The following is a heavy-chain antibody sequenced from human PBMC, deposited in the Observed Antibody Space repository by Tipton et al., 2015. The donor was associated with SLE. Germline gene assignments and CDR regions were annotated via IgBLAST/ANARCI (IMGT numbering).Heavy chain of an antibody. CDR3: ARGQRGWDLLFDL. CDR2: IYHSGST. Sequence: TLSLTCTVSVGSITSHYWSWVRQSPGKGLEWIAYIYHSGSTTYNPSLKSRVTISIDTSKNQFSLRLSSVTAADTAIYYCARGQRGWDLLFDLWGQGKLVPXXS. V-gene: IGHV4-59*11. D-gene: IGHD1-26*01. J-gene: IGHJ4*02. CDR1: VGSITSHY.